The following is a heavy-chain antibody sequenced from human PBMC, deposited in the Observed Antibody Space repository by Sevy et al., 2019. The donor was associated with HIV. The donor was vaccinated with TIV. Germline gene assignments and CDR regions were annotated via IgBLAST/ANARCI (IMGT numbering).Heavy chain of an antibody. Sequence: GGSLRLSCAASGFTFSNAWMSWVRQAPGRGLERVGRIQSRTDGGTTDYAAPVKGRFTISRDDSKNTLYLQMNSLKTEDTAVYYCSTDPIIVLLVTDGMDVWGQGTTVTVSS. D-gene: IGHD2-8*01. CDR3: STDPIIVLLVTDGMDV. V-gene: IGHV3-15*01. J-gene: IGHJ6*02. CDR1: GFTFSNAW. CDR2: IQSRTDGGTT.